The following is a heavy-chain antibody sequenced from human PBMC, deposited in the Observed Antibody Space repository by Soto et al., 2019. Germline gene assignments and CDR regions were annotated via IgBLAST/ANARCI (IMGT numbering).Heavy chain of an antibody. CDR1: GFTFSSYA. D-gene: IGHD3-9*01. J-gene: IGHJ4*02. CDR3: AKASYYDILSANYYHFDY. V-gene: IGHV3-23*01. Sequence: EVQLLESGGGLVQPGGSLRLSCAASGFTFSSYAMNWVRQAPGKGLEWVSTISDSGDSTYYADSGKGRFTISRDNSKNTLYLQMNSLRAEDTAVYYCAKASYYDILSANYYHFDYWGQGTLVTVSS. CDR2: ISDSGDST.